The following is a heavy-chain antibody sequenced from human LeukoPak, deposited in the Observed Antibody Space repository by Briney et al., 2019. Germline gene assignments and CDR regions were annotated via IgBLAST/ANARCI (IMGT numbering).Heavy chain of an antibody. CDR1: GGTLNSYK. CDR2: TIPMFETA. D-gene: IGHD1-26*01. Sequence: GASVKVSCKASGGTLNSYKISWVRQAPGQGLEWMGGTIPMFETANYAQKFQGRVTITADESTSTAYMELSSLRSEDTAVYYCARDGSIVGAPAYYFDYWGQGTLVTVSS. CDR3: ARDGSIVGAPAYYFDY. V-gene: IGHV1-69*13. J-gene: IGHJ4*02.